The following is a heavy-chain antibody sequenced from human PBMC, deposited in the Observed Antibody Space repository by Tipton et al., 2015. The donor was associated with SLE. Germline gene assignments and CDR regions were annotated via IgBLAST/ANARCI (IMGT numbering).Heavy chain of an antibody. CDR3: AKEGGYCSGGSCPFDY. D-gene: IGHD2-15*01. CDR1: GFTFDDYA. Sequence: SLRLSCAASGFTFDDYAMHWVRQAPGKGLEWVSGISWNSGSIGYADSVKGRFTISRDNAKNSLYLQMNSLRAEDTALYYCAKEGGYCSGGSCPFDYWGQGTLVTVSS. V-gene: IGHV3-9*01. CDR2: ISWNSGSI. J-gene: IGHJ4*02.